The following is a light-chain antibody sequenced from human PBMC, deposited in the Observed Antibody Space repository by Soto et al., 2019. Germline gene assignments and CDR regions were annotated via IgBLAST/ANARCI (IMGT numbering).Light chain of an antibody. CDR2: AAS. CDR1: HGISSY. J-gene: IGKJ4*01. V-gene: IGKV1-9*01. CDR3: QQVNSYPLT. Sequence: IQLTQSPSSLSASVGDRVTITCRASHGISSYLVWYQQKPGKAPKLLIYAASTLQSGVPSRFSGSGSGTDFTLTISSLQPEDFATYYCQQVNSYPLTFGGGTKVDIK.